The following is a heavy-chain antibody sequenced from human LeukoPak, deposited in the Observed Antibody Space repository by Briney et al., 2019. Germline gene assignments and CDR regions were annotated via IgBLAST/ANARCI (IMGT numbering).Heavy chain of an antibody. D-gene: IGHD3-10*01. CDR3: ARHGKGARGVP. J-gene: IGHJ5*02. CDR2: INHSGST. Sequence: SETLSLTCAVYGGSFSGYYWSWIRQPPGKGLEWIGEINHSGSTNYNPSPKSRVTISVDTSKNQFSLKLSSVTAADTAVYYRARHGKGARGVPWSQGTLVTVSS. CDR1: GGSFSGYY. V-gene: IGHV4-34*01.